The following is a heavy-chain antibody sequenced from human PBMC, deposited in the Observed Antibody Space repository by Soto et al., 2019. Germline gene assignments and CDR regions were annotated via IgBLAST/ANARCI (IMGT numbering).Heavy chain of an antibody. V-gene: IGHV3-11*06. D-gene: IGHD2-2*01. J-gene: IGHJ4*02. CDR3: ARDPARRYYFDY. CDR1: GFTFSDYY. Sequence: GGSLRLSCAASGFTFSDYYMSWIRQAPGKGLEWVSYISSSSSYTNYADSVKGRFTISRDNAKNSLYLQMNSLRDEDTAVYYCARDPARRYYFDYWGQGTLVTVSS. CDR2: ISSSSSYT.